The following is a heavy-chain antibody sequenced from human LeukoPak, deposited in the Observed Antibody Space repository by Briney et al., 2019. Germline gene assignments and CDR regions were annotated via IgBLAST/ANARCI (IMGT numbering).Heavy chain of an antibody. D-gene: IGHD3-16*01. Sequence: GGSLRLSCAASGFTFISYSMNWVRQAPGKGLEWVSSISSSGSYIYYADSVKGRFTISRDNAKKSLYLQMNSLRAEDTAVYYCARGSYDYVWGSYTFHVWGKGTTVTVSS. J-gene: IGHJ6*04. CDR2: ISSSGSYI. CDR1: GFTFISYS. CDR3: ARGSYDYVWGSYTFHV. V-gene: IGHV3-21*01.